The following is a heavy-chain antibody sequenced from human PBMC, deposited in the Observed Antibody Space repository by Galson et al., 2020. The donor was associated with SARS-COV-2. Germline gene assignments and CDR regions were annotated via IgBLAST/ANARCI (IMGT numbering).Heavy chain of an antibody. J-gene: IGHJ6*02. CDR3: ARLLSLPWVQIWLPNYGMDV. V-gene: IGHV3-11*01. CDR2: IRSSGSTI. Sequence: GGSLRLSCAASGFTFSDYYMSWIRQAPGKGLEWVSYIRSSGSTIYYADSVKGRFTISRDNAKNSLYLQMNSLRAEDTAVYYCARLLSLPWVQIWLPNYGMDVWGQGTTVTVSS. CDR1: GFTFSDYY. D-gene: IGHD5-18*01.